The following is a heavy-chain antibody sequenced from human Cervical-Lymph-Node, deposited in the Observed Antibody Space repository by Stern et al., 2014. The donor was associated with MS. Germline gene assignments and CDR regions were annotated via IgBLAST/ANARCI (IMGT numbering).Heavy chain of an antibody. D-gene: IGHD2-21*02. V-gene: IGHV4-31*11. CDR3: ARDCGGACYNPRHDAFDI. J-gene: IGHJ3*02. CDR2: IYHSGTS. CDR1: GGSINSGGYY. Sequence: QVQLQESGPGLVKPSQTLSLSCGVSGGSINSGGYYWSWIRQHPGKGLEWVGYIYHSGTSYYNPSLKSRVSISVDTSKNQFSLKLSSVTAADTAVYYCARDCGGACYNPRHDAFDIWGQGTMVTVSS.